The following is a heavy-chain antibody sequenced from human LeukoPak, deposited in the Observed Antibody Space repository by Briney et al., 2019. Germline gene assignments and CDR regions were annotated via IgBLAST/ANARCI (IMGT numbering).Heavy chain of an antibody. J-gene: IGHJ4*02. D-gene: IGHD6-19*01. CDR3: SRGSGWLSVY. CDR2: ISGGTT. Sequence: GGSLRLSCTASGFTFGDYLMSWFRQAPGKGREWIGFISGGTTEYAASAKVRVTISRDDYTSIAYLQMNTLTTEDTAVYYCSRGSGWLSVYWGQGTLVTVSS. V-gene: IGHV3-49*03. CDR1: GFTFGDYL.